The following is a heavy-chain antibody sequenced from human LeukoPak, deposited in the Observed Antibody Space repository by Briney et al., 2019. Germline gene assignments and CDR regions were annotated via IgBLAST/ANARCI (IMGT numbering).Heavy chain of an antibody. D-gene: IGHD1-14*01. CDR1: GFTFSNYG. J-gene: IGHJ4*02. V-gene: IGHV3-30*03. Sequence: GGSLRLSCAASGFTFSNYGLHCVRQAPGKGLEWVAGISEDGINQYYADSVKGRFTISRDNSNNTLFLHMNSLRPEDTAVYYCARDGETTSSGTFDYWGQGALVIVSS. CDR2: ISEDGINQ. CDR3: ARDGETTSSGTFDY.